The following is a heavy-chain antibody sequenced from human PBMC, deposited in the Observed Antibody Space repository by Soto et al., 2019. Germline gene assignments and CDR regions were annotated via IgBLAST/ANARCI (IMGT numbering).Heavy chain of an antibody. J-gene: IGHJ6*02. D-gene: IGHD3-3*01. V-gene: IGHV3-49*03. CDR1: GFTFGDYA. CDR3: TLTIFPAYYYYGMDV. CDR2: IRGKAYGGTT. Sequence: PGGSLRLSCTASGFTFGDYAMSWFRQAPGKGLEWVGFIRGKAYGGTTEYAASVKGRFTISRDDSKSIAYLQMNSLKTEDTAVYYCTLTIFPAYYYYGMDVWGQGTTVTVYS.